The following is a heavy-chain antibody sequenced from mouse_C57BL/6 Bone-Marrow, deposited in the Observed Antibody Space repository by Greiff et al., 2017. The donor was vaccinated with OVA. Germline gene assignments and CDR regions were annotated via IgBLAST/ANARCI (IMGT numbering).Heavy chain of an antibody. CDR1: GYTFTDYE. CDR3: TREGYAMDY. Sequence: QVQLQQSGAELVRPGASVTLSCKASGYTFTDYEMPWVKQTPVHGLEWIGAIDPETGGTAYNQKFKGKAILTADKSSSTAYMELRSLTSEDSAVYYCTREGYAMDYWGQGTSVTVSS. J-gene: IGHJ4*01. CDR2: IDPETGGT. V-gene: IGHV1-15*01.